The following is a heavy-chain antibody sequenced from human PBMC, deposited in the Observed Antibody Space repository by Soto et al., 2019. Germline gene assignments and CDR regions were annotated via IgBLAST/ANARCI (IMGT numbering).Heavy chain of an antibody. CDR1: GFTFSSYA. CDR3: AKDIWVVVPAAKSVYFDY. J-gene: IGHJ4*02. V-gene: IGHV3-23*01. D-gene: IGHD2-2*01. CDR2: ISGSGGST. Sequence: PGGSLRLSCAASGFTFSSYAMSWVRQAPGKGLEWVSAISGSGGSTYYADSVKGRFTISRDNSKNTLYLQMNSLRAEDTAVYYCAKDIWVVVPAAKSVYFDYWGQGTLVTVSS.